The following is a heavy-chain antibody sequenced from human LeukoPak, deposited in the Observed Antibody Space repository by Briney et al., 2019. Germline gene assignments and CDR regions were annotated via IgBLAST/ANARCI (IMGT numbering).Heavy chain of an antibody. Sequence: GGSLRLSCAASGNYWMHWVRQAPGKGLVWVSDINSDGRWTSYAASGKGRFTISKDNAKNTVYLQMNNLRAEDTAVYYCVTFYETYWGRGTLVTVSS. V-gene: IGHV3-74*01. CDR2: INSDGRWT. D-gene: IGHD2/OR15-2a*01. J-gene: IGHJ4*02. CDR1: GNYW. CDR3: VTFYETY.